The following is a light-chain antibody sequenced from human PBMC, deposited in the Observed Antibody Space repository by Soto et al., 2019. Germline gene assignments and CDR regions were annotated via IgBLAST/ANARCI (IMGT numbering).Light chain of an antibody. CDR3: QHYNSYSEA. Sequence: DIQMTQSPSTLSGSVGDRVTITCRASQTISSWLAWYQQKPGKAPKLLIYKASTLKSGVPSRCSGSGSGTEFTLTISSLQPDDFATNYCQHYNSYSEAFGQGTEVDLK. CDR2: KAS. J-gene: IGKJ1*01. CDR1: QTISSW. V-gene: IGKV1-5*03.